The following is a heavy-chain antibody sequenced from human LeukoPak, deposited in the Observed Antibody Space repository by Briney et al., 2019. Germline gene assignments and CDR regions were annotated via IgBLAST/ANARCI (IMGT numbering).Heavy chain of an antibody. D-gene: IGHD3-16*01. CDR1: GFTVSDNN. CDR3: VRVHGGGY. J-gene: IGHJ4*02. Sequence: GGSLRLSCAASGFTVSDNNMIWVRQAPGKGLEWVSTLHRDGSVRYADSVNGRFTISRGDSKNTLSLQMSSLRDEDTAVYYCVRVHGGGYWGQGTLVTVSS. V-gene: IGHV3-53*01. CDR2: LHRDGSV.